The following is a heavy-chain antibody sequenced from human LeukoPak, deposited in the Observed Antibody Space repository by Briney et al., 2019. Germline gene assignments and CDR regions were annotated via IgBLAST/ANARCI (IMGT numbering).Heavy chain of an antibody. CDR2: ISDSGDTT. Sequence: GGSLRLSCAASGFIFSSYAMRWVRQAPGKGLEWVSGISDSGDTTWDADSVKGRFTISRDNCKNTVYLQMNSLRAEDTAVYYCAKNSNWETDYWGQGTLVTVSS. CDR1: GFIFSSYA. D-gene: IGHD1-26*01. CDR3: AKNSNWETDY. V-gene: IGHV3-23*01. J-gene: IGHJ4*02.